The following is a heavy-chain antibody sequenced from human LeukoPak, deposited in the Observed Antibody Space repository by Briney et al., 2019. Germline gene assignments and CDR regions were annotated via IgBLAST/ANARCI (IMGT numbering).Heavy chain of an antibody. J-gene: IGHJ4*02. D-gene: IGHD5/OR15-5a*01. V-gene: IGHV4-38-2*01. CDR1: GYSISSGDY. CDR3: ASRRAYHVYGY. CDR2: IYYTGST. Sequence: PSETLSLTCGVSGYSISSGDYCRWIRQPPGKGLEWIGSIYYTGSTYYNPSLKSRVTILLDTSKNQFSLKLSSVTAADTAVYYCASRRAYHVYGYWGQGILVTVSS.